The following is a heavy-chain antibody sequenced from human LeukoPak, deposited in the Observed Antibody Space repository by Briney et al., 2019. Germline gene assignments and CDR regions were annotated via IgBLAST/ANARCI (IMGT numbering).Heavy chain of an antibody. CDR1: GFSFSDFY. J-gene: IGHJ4*01. Sequence: GGSLRLSCAASGFSFSDFYMSWVRQAPGKGLEWISYISRGGKTINYADSVKGRFSISRDNANNSLYLQMHSLRAEDTALYYCATSSPRSEPYWGHGTLVTVSS. V-gene: IGHV3-11*01. CDR2: ISRGGKTI. CDR3: ATSSPRSEPY.